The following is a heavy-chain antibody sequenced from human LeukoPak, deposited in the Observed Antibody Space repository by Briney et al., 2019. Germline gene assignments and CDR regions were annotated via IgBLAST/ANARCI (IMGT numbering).Heavy chain of an antibody. V-gene: IGHV3-74*01. J-gene: IGHJ4*02. CDR2: ISTDGYTT. Sequence: GGSLRLSCAASGLAFSAYKMHWVRQAPRKGLVWVSRISTDGYTTDYADFVQGRFTASRDNTKNTWSLEMNSLRAEDMAVYYCVVGGSPGYWGQGTLVTVSS. CDR3: VVGGSPGY. D-gene: IGHD2-15*01. CDR1: GLAFSAYK.